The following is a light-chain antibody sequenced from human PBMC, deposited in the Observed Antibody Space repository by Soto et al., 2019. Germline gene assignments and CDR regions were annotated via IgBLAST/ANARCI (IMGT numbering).Light chain of an antibody. CDR1: SSDVGGYNY. CDR3: SSYTSSSTFNWV. V-gene: IGLV2-14*01. Sequence: QSVLTQPASVSGSPGQSITTSCTGTSSDVGGYNYVSWYQQHPGKAPKLMIYDVSNRPSGVSNRFSGSKSGNTASLTISGLQAEDEADYYCSSYTSSSTFNWVFGTGTKVTVL. J-gene: IGLJ1*01. CDR2: DVS.